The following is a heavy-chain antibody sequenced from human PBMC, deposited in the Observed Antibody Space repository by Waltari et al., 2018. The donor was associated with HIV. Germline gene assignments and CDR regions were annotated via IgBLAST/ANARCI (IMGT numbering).Heavy chain of an antibody. Sequence: QVQVQESGPGLVQPSETLSLTCTVSGDSISSAFYWGWIRQPPGKGLEWIGSIYHTGNTYYNRSLKSRVTISVDTSKNQFFLRLFSVTAADTAMYYCARSITMIEGVPNWFDPWGQGTLVTVSS. J-gene: IGHJ5*02. CDR1: GDSISSAFY. CDR3: ARSITMIEGVPNWFDP. V-gene: IGHV4-38-2*02. D-gene: IGHD3-22*01. CDR2: IYHTGNT.